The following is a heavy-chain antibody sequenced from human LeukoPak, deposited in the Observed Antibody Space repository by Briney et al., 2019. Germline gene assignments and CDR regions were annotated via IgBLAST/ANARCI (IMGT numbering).Heavy chain of an antibody. J-gene: IGHJ6*03. D-gene: IGHD3-10*01. CDR3: ARDWGSGTFNYYYYMDV. V-gene: IGHV3-48*01. CDR2: ISSSSSTI. Sequence: GGSLRLSCAASGFSFSNYGMHWVRQAPGKGLEWVSYISSSSSTIYYADSVKGRFTISRDNSKNTLYLQMNSLRAEDTAVYYCARDWGSGTFNYYYYMDVWGKGTTVTVSS. CDR1: GFSFSNYG.